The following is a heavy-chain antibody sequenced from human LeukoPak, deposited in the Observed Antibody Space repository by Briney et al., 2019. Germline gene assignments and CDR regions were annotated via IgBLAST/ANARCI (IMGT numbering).Heavy chain of an antibody. J-gene: IGHJ4*02. D-gene: IGHD6-13*01. Sequence: ASVKVSCKASGGTFSSYAISWVRQAPGQGLEWMGGIIPIFGTANYAQKFQGRVTITTDESTSTAYMELSSLRSEDTAVYYCARPNSSIAAAAPIGYWGQGTLVTVSS. CDR3: ARPNSSIAAAAPIGY. CDR2: IIPIFGTA. CDR1: GGTFSSYA. V-gene: IGHV1-69*05.